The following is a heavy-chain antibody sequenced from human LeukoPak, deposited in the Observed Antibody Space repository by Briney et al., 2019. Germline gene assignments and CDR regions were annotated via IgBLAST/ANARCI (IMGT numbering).Heavy chain of an antibody. J-gene: IGHJ6*02. D-gene: IGHD3-9*01. CDR3: ASAYYDILTGTYYYYGMDV. Sequence: SETLSLTCAVSGYSISSGYYWSWIRQPPGKGLEWIGSIYHSGSTYYNPSLKSRVTISVDTSKNQFSLKLSSVTAADTAVYYCASAYYDILTGTYYYYGMDVWGQGTTVTVSS. CDR1: GYSISSGYY. V-gene: IGHV4-38-2*01. CDR2: IYHSGST.